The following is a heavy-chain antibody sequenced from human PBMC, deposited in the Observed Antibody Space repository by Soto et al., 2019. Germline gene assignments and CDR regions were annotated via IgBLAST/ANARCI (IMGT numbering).Heavy chain of an antibody. CDR1: GFTFSTYW. CDR2: ITSDGDNT. J-gene: IGHJ4*02. Sequence: GGSLRLSCAASGFTFSTYWMHWVRQDPGKGLVWVSRITSDGDNTRYADSVKGRFTISRDNAKNTLFLQMDSLRVEDSAVYYCARDGGTGTPFDYWGQGTLVTVSS. D-gene: IGHD1-1*01. CDR3: ARDGGTGTPFDY. V-gene: IGHV3-74*01.